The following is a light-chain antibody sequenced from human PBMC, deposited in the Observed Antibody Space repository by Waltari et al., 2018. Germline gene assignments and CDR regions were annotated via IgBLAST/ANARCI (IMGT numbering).Light chain of an antibody. CDR3: SSRELSGHVV. CDR2: GKN. CDR1: ILRTYY. V-gene: IGLV3-19*01. Sequence: SSDLTQDPDVSVALGQPVRITCQGDILRTYYGNWCRQKPGQAPELVIYGKNNRPSGSPDRFSASSAENTASLISTGAQAEEEADYYWSSRELSGHVVFGGGTRLTVL. J-gene: IGLJ2*01.